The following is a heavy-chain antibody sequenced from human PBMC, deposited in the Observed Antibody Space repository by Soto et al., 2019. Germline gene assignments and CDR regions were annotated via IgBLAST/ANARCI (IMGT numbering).Heavy chain of an antibody. D-gene: IGHD6-13*01. CDR3: AKDLSSSWHYFDY. Sequence: EVQLLESGGGLVQPGGSLRLCCAASGFTFSTYAMSWVRQAPGKGLEWVSIISGSGGSAQYADSVKGRFTISRDSSKNTLYLQMNGLRAEDTAVYYCAKDLSSSWHYFDYWGQGTLVTVSS. CDR2: ISGSGGSA. CDR1: GFTFSTYA. J-gene: IGHJ4*02. V-gene: IGHV3-23*01.